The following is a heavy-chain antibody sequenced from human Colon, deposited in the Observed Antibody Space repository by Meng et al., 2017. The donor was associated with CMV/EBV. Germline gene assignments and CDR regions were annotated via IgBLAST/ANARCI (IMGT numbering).Heavy chain of an antibody. V-gene: IGHV3-13*01. CDR1: GFTFSTYD. Sequence: GWSLRLSCTASGFTFSTYDFHWVRQPTGKGLEWVSSIGTVGDTYSIGSVKGRFIISREDAKNSVYLQTNGLRDGDTGLYYCARARSPTHFDYWGQGALVTVSS. CDR2: IGTVGDT. CDR3: ARARSPTHFDY. J-gene: IGHJ4*02.